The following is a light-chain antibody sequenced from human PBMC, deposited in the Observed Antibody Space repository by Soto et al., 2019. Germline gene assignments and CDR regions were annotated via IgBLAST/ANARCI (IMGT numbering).Light chain of an antibody. J-gene: IGKJ4*01. V-gene: IGKV3-20*01. CDR3: QQYGSSPWLT. Sequence: EIVLTQSPGTLSLSPGERATLSCRASQSVSSSYLAWYQQKPGQAPRLLIYGASSRATGIPDRFSGSGSGTDFTLTISRLEPEDFAVYYCQQYGSSPWLTFGGGTK. CDR1: QSVSSSY. CDR2: GAS.